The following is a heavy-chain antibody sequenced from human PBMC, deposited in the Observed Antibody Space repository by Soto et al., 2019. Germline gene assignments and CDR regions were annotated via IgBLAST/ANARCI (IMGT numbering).Heavy chain of an antibody. CDR2: IKRDGSSI. CDR3: ARDGGRGADRDY. V-gene: IGHV3-74*01. CDR1: GFTFSNYW. J-gene: IGHJ4*02. D-gene: IGHD3-10*01. Sequence: EVQLVESGGGLVQPGGSLRLSCAASGFTFSNYWMDWVRQAPGKGLVWVSRIKRDGSSISYADSVKGRVTISRDNAKNTLYLQMNSLRAEDTAVYYCARDGGRGADRDYWGQGTLVTVSS.